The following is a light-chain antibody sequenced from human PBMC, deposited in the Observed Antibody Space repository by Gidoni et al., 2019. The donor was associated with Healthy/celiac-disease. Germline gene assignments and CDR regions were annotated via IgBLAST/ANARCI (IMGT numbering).Light chain of an antibody. CDR2: DAS. Sequence: IQMTQSPSTLSASVGDRVTITCRARKSISSWLAWYPQKPGKAPKLLIYDASSLESGVPSRFSGSGSGTEFTLTISSLQPDDFATYYCQQYNSYPWTFGQGTKVEIK. CDR3: QQYNSYPWT. J-gene: IGKJ1*01. CDR1: KSISSW. V-gene: IGKV1-5*01.